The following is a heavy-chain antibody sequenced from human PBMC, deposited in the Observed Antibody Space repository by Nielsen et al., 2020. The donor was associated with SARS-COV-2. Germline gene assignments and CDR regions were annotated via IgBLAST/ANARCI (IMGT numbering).Heavy chain of an antibody. J-gene: IGHJ6*02. CDR3: AKDLEDRTMVFYGMDV. CDR1: GFSFSDHW. CDR2: IEEHGGEG. Sequence: GGSLRLSCAASGFSFSDHWMTWVRQAPGKGLEWVANIEEHGGEGFYVDSVEGRFTISRDNTKRSLYLQMNSLRAEDTAVYYCAKDLEDRTMVFYGMDVWGQGTTVTVSS. V-gene: IGHV3-7*03. D-gene: IGHD5-18*01.